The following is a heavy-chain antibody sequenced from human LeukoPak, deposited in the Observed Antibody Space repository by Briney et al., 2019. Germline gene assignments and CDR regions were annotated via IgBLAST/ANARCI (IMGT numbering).Heavy chain of an antibody. CDR1: GFTFSSYS. CDR3: ARHLSGVTGYTYGRGIDY. V-gene: IGHV3-21*01. D-gene: IGHD5-18*01. J-gene: IGHJ4*02. Sequence: GGSLRLSCAASGFTFSSYSMNWVRQAPGKGLEWVSSISSSSSYIYYADSVKGRFTISRDNAKKSLYLQMNSLRAEDTAVYYCARHLSGVTGYTYGRGIDYWGQGTLVTVSS. CDR2: ISSSSSYI.